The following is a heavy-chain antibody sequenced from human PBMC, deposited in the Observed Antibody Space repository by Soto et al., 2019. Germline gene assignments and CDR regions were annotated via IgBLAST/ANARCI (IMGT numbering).Heavy chain of an antibody. Sequence: QVQLVQSATEVKKPGASVKVSCKASGYAFSTYGISWVRQAPGQGLEWMGWISAYNGNTNYAQKLQDRVTMTTDTSTSTAYMALRSLRSDDTAVYYCARSSGTSYIWFDPWGQGTLVTVSS. CDR1: GYAFSTYG. D-gene: IGHD1-26*01. CDR3: ARSSGTSYIWFDP. CDR2: ISAYNGNT. J-gene: IGHJ5*02. V-gene: IGHV1-18*01.